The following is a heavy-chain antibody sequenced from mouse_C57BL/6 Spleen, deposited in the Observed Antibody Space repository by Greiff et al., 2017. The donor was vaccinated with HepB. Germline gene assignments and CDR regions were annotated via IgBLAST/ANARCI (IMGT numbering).Heavy chain of an antibody. J-gene: IGHJ4*01. CDR1: GYTFTDYY. CDR2: INPNNGGT. CDR3: ARREYSNYDYYAMDY. D-gene: IGHD2-5*01. Sequence: EVQLQQSGPELVKPGASVKISCKASGYTFTDYYMNWVKQSHGKSLEWIGDINPNNGGTSYNQKFKGKATLTVDKSSSTAYMELRSLTSADSAVYYCARREYSNYDYYAMDYWGQGTSVTVSS. V-gene: IGHV1-26*01.